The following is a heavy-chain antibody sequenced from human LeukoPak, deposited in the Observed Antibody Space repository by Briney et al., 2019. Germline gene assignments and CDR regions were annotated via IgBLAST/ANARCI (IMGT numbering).Heavy chain of an antibody. D-gene: IGHD2-2*01. J-gene: IGHJ4*02. CDR3: ARGQPIYIVVAPAANFDY. Sequence: SETLSLTCAVYGGSFSGYYWSWIRQPPGKGLEWIGEINHSGSTNYNPSLKSRVTISVDTSKNQFSLKLSSVTAADTAVYYCARGQPIYIVVAPAANFDYWGQGTLVTVSS. CDR1: GGSFSGYY. V-gene: IGHV4-34*01. CDR2: INHSGST.